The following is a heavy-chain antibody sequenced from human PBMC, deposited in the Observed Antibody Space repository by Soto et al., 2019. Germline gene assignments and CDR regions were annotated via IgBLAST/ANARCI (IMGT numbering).Heavy chain of an antibody. CDR1: GYSFTGYY. V-gene: IGHV1-2*02. D-gene: IGHD2-8*02. Sequence: HEHLVQSGAEVKRPGASLKVSCKASGYSFTGYYIHWVRQAPGQGLEWMGWINPDSGATNYAQNFQGRVTLTSDTSISTSSMVLTSLTSDDTAVYYCARGDYGTGGYPFPYFDYSGQRNLVIVSS. CDR2: INPDSGAT. J-gene: IGHJ4*02. CDR3: ARGDYGTGGYPFPYFDY.